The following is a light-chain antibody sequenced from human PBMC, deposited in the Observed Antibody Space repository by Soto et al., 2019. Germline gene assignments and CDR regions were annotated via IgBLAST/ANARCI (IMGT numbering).Light chain of an antibody. J-gene: IGKJ1*01. Sequence: DIQMTQSPSSLSASVGDRVTITCRASQSISSYLNWYQQKPGKAPKLLIYAASSLQSGVPSRFSGSGSGTNFTISIISLHPEDFATYSCHQGYSTPLRFGQGTK. CDR3: HQGYSTPLR. V-gene: IGKV1-39*01. CDR2: AAS. CDR1: QSISSY.